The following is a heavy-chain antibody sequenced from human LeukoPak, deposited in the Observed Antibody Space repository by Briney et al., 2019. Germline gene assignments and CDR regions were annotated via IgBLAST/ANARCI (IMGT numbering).Heavy chain of an antibody. V-gene: IGHV3-21*01. D-gene: IGHD2-2*01. CDR3: ASSCSSTSCHSHY. Sequence: PGGSLRLSCAASGFTFSSYSMNWVRQAPGKGLEWVSSISSSSSYIYYADSVKGRFTISRDNAKNSLYLQTNSLRAEDTAVYYCASSCSSTSCHSHYWGQGTLVTVSS. J-gene: IGHJ4*02. CDR1: GFTFSSYS. CDR2: ISSSSSYI.